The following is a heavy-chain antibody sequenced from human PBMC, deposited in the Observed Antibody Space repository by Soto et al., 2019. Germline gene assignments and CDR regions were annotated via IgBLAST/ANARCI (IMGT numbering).Heavy chain of an antibody. Sequence: VQLVESGPGLVKPSETLSLTCTVSGGSISSYYWSWIRQPPGKGLEWIGYIYYSGSTNYNPSLKSRVTISVDTSKNQFSLKLSSVTAADTAVYYCARVGIAAHFDYWGQGTLVTVSS. V-gene: IGHV4-59*01. J-gene: IGHJ4*02. D-gene: IGHD6-6*01. CDR2: IYYSGST. CDR3: ARVGIAAHFDY. CDR1: GGSISSYY.